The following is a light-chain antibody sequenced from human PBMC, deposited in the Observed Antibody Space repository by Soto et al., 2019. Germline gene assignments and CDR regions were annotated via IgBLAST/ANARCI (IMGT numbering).Light chain of an antibody. CDR1: SGHSSYA. J-gene: IGLJ2*01. CDR2: LNSDGSH. CDR3: QTWGTGTVV. V-gene: IGLV4-69*01. Sequence: QLVLTQSPSASASLGASVKLTCTLSSGHSSYAIAWHQQQPEKGPRYLMKLNSDGSHSQGDGIPDRFSGSSSGAERYLTISSLQSEDEADYYCQTWGTGTVVFGGGTKLTVL.